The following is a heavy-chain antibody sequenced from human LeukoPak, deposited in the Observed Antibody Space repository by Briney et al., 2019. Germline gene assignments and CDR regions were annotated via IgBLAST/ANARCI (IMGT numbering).Heavy chain of an antibody. V-gene: IGHV3-7*01. CDR2: IKQDGSEK. CDR1: GFTFSSYW. Sequence: GGSLRLSCAASGFTFSSYWMSWVRHAPAKGLEWVANIKQDGSEKYYVDSVKGRFTISRDNAKNSLYLQMNSLRAEDTAVYYCARGARDIVVVPAVYYYYYYMDVWGKGTTVTVSS. D-gene: IGHD2-2*01. CDR3: ARGARDIVVVPAVYYYYYYMDV. J-gene: IGHJ6*03.